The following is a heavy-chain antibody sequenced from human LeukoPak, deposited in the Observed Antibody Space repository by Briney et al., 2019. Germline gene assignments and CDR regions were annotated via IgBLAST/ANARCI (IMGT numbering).Heavy chain of an antibody. J-gene: IGHJ5*02. CDR1: GDSISSSTYC. CDR2: IYSSGST. Sequence: SETLSLTCTVSGDSISSSTYCWGWIRQPPGKGLEWIGTIYSSGSTYYNPPLKSRVTISVDTSKNQFSLKLSSVTAADTAVYYCARRNGYINDWPNWFAPWGQGTLVTVSS. D-gene: IGHD6-19*01. V-gene: IGHV4-39*01. CDR3: ARRNGYINDWPNWFAP.